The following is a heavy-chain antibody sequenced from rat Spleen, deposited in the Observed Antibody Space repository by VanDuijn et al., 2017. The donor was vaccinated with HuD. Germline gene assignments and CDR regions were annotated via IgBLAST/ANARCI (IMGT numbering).Heavy chain of an antibody. CDR1: GFTFSDYN. CDR2: ISYDGSST. V-gene: IGHV5-7*01. D-gene: IGHD1-12*02. J-gene: IGHJ2*01. Sequence: EVQLVESGGGLVQPGRSLKLSCAASGFTFSDYNMAWVRQAPKKGLEWVATISYDGSSTYYRDSVKGRFTISRDNAKSTLYLQMDSLRSEDTATYYCASPDGTYYYSYYFDYWGQGVMVTVSS. CDR3: ASPDGTYYYSYYFDY.